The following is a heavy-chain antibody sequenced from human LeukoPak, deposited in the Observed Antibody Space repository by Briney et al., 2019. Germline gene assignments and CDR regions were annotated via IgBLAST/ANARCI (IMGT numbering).Heavy chain of an antibody. D-gene: IGHD5-18*01. V-gene: IGHV3-53*01. CDR2: IYSGGST. CDR3: AKDRKYSYGYGFDY. J-gene: IGHJ4*02. Sequence: PGGSLRLSCAASGFTVSSNYMSWVRQAPGKGLEWVSVIYSGGSTYYTDSVKGRFTISRDNSKNTLYLQMNSLRAEDTAVYYCAKDRKYSYGYGFDYWGQGTLVTVSS. CDR1: GFTVSSNY.